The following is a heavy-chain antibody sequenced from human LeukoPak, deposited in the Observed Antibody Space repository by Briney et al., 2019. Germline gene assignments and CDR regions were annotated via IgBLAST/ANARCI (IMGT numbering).Heavy chain of an antibody. Sequence: GESLKISCRVFGYSFTTYGSSWCGQMPGKALKWRGRIDPSDSYTNYSPSFQGHVTISADKSISTAYLQWSSLKASDTAMYYCARHGSLNGYSGWYIYWGQGTLVTVSS. CDR1: GYSFTTYG. CDR2: IDPSDSYT. J-gene: IGHJ4*02. D-gene: IGHD6-19*01. CDR3: ARHGSLNGYSGWYIY. V-gene: IGHV5-10-1*01.